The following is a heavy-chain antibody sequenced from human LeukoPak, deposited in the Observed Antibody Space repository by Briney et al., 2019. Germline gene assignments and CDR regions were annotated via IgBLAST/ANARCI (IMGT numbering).Heavy chain of an antibody. CDR3: ARVAIYDFWTGYYYADYYYMDV. CDR2: IYHSGST. V-gene: IGHV4-59*01. J-gene: IGHJ6*03. CDR1: GDSISSYY. D-gene: IGHD3-3*01. Sequence: SETLSLTCTVSGDSISSYYWSWIRQPPGKGLEWIGYIYHSGSTYYNPSLKSRVTISVDRSKNQFSLKLSSVTAADTAVYYCARVAIYDFWTGYYYADYYYMDVWGKGTTVTVSS.